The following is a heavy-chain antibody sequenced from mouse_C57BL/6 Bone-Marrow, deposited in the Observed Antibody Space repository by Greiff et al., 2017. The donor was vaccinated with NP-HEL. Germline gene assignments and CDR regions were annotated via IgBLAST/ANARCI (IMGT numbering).Heavy chain of an antibody. D-gene: IGHD2-4*01. J-gene: IGHJ3*01. CDR3: TTNDYDGAWFAY. CDR2: IDPENGDT. V-gene: IGHV14-4*01. CDR1: GFNIKDDY. Sequence: EVQLKQSGAELVRPGASVKLSCTASGFNIKDDYMHWVKQRPEQGLEWIGWIDPENGDTEYASKFQGKATITADTSSNTAYLQLSSLTSEDTAVYYCTTNDYDGAWFAYWGQGTLVTVSA.